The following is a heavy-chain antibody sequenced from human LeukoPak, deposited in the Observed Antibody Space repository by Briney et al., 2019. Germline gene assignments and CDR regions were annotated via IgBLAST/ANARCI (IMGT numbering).Heavy chain of an antibody. CDR2: INAGNGNT. Sequence: ASVKVSCKASGYTFTSYAMHWVRQAPGQRLELMGWINAGNGNTKYSQKFQGRVTITRDTSASTAYMELSSLRSEDTAVYYCARGGYYGSGSYYKAHDAFDIWGQGTMVTVSS. V-gene: IGHV1-3*01. CDR1: GYTFTSYA. CDR3: ARGGYYGSGSYYKAHDAFDI. J-gene: IGHJ3*02. D-gene: IGHD3-10*01.